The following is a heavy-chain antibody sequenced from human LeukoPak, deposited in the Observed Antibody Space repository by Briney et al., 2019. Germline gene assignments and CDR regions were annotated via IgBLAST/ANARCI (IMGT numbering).Heavy chain of an antibody. D-gene: IGHD3-3*01. Sequence: ASVKVSCKASGYTFTSYGISWVRQAPGQGLEWMGWISAYNGNTNYAQKLQGRVTMTTDTSTSTAYMELRSLRSDDTAVYYCARSLKRDYDFWSGYYWGQGTLVTVSS. CDR2: ISAYNGNT. CDR3: ARSLKRDYDFWSGYY. J-gene: IGHJ4*02. CDR1: GYTFTSYG. V-gene: IGHV1-18*01.